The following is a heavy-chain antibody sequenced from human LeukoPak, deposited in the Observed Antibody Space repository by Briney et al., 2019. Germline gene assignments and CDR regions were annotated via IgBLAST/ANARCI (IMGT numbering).Heavy chain of an antibody. V-gene: IGHV1-69*13. CDR2: IIPNFGTT. J-gene: IGHJ4*02. CDR1: GGTFSSYA. CDR3: ARAGYYDNSGKNPLHY. Sequence: ASVKVSCKISGGTFSSYAFAWVRQAPGRGVEWMGGIIPNFGTTNYAQKFQGRVTITADESTSTVYMELNSLRSEDTAMYYCARAGYYDNSGKNPLHYWGQGTLVTVSS. D-gene: IGHD3-22*01.